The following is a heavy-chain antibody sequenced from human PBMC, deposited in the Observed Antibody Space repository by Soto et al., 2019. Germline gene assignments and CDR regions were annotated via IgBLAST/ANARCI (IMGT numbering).Heavy chain of an antibody. J-gene: IGHJ3*02. V-gene: IGHV1-69*13. CDR3: ARGGEQQNDAFDI. Sequence: GASVKVSCKASGYTFTGYYMHWVRQAPGQGLEWMGGIIPIFGTANYAQKFQGRVTITADESTSTAYMELSSLRSEDTAVYYCARGGEQQNDAFDIWGQGTMVTVSS. CDR2: IIPIFGTA. D-gene: IGHD6-13*01. CDR1: GYTFTGYY.